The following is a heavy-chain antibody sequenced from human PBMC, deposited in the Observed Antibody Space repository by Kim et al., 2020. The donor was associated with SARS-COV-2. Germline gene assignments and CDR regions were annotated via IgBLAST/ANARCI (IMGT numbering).Heavy chain of an antibody. Sequence: GESLKISCKGSGYSFTSYWISWVRQMPGKGLEWMGRIDPSDSYTNYSPSFQGHVAISADKSISTAYLQWSSLKASDTAMYYCVRVPMIVVLGTADWYFDLWGRGTLVTVSS. D-gene: IGHD3-22*01. CDR1: GYSFTSYW. V-gene: IGHV5-10-1*01. CDR2: IDPSDSYT. CDR3: VRVPMIVVLGTADWYFDL. J-gene: IGHJ2*01.